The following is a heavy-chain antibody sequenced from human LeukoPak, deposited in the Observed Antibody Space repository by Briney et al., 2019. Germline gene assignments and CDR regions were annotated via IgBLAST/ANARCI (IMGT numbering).Heavy chain of an antibody. Sequence: GGSLRLSCEASGFSLSNYAMHWVRQTPGRGLEWVAVIWYDGSNEYYSASVKGRFAISRDTSRNTLYLHMNSLRAEDTAVYYCAKDPVVPSDYWGQGTLVTVSS. CDR1: GFSLSNYA. J-gene: IGHJ4*02. CDR3: AKDPVVPSDY. V-gene: IGHV3-33*06. CDR2: IWYDGSNE. D-gene: IGHD2-2*01.